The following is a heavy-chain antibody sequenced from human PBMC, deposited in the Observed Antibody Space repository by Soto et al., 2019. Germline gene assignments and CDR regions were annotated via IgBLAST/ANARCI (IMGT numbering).Heavy chain of an antibody. CDR2: IYYSGST. Sequence: PSETLSLTCTVSGGSISSYYWSWIRQPPGKGLEWIGYIYYSGSTNYNPSLKSRVTISVDTSKNQFSLKLSSVTAADTAVYYCARVSSYYDFWSGYHHNFSFDYCGQGTLVTVSS. J-gene: IGHJ4*02. V-gene: IGHV4-59*01. D-gene: IGHD3-3*01. CDR1: GGSISSYY. CDR3: ARVSSYYDFWSGYHHNFSFDY.